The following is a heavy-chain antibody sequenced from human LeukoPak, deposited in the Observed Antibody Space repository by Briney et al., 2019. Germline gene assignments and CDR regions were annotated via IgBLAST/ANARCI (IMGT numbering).Heavy chain of an antibody. Sequence: GRSLRLSCAASGFTFDDYAMHWVRQAPGKGLEWVSGISWNSGSIGYADSVKGRFTISRDNAKNSLYLQMNSLRAEDTAVYYCARTTMYSSSTEDYWGQGTLVTVSS. CDR2: ISWNSGSI. CDR3: ARTTMYSSSTEDY. CDR1: GFTFDDYA. J-gene: IGHJ4*02. D-gene: IGHD6-13*01. V-gene: IGHV3-9*01.